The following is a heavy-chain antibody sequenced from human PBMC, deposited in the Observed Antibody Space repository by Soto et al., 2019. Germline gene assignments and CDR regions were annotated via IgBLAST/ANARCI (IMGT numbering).Heavy chain of an antibody. CDR1: GFSFSNCG. V-gene: IGHV3-30*18. J-gene: IGHJ5*01. CDR2: ISSDGSKK. CDR3: AKGKGADSGYDFTLDS. D-gene: IGHD5-12*01. Sequence: GGSLRLSCAASGFSFSNCGIHWVRQAPGKGLEWVAVISSDGSKKYYLDSVKGRFTISRDNSQNTLWLQMDSLRPEDTAVYRSAKGKGADSGYDFTLDSWGQGTLVTVSS.